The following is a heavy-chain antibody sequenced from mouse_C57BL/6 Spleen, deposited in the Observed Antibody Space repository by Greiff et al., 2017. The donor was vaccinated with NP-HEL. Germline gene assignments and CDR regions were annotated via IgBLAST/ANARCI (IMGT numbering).Heavy chain of an antibody. CDR3: AREEGYSNYGTWFAY. V-gene: IGHV3-6*01. Sequence: EVKLQESGPGLVKPSQSLSLTCSVTGYSITSGYYWNWIRQFPGNKLEWMGYISYDGSNNYNPSLKNRSPITRDTSKNQFFLKLNSVTTEDTATYYCAREEGYSNYGTWFAYWGQGTLVTVSA. CDR1: GYSITSGYY. CDR2: ISYDGSN. D-gene: IGHD2-5*01. J-gene: IGHJ3*01.